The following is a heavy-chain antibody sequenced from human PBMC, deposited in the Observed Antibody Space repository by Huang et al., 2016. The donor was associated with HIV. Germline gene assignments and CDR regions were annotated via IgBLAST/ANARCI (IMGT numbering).Heavy chain of an antibody. D-gene: IGHD3-3*01. V-gene: IGHV4-34*01. Sequence: QVHLQQWGAGLLKPSETLTLTCAVSGASFTGNYWTWIRQTPGKGLEWIGEINDSGATIYNPYLGSRVTISIDRSKKQFSLRLSSMTAADTAVYYCARQWVLLDYLMGMDVWGQGTTVIVSS. J-gene: IGHJ6*02. CDR2: INDSGAT. CDR3: ARQWVLLDYLMGMDV. CDR1: GASFTGNY.